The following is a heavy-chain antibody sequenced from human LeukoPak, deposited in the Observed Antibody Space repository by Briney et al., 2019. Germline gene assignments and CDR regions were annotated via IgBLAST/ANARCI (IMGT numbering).Heavy chain of an antibody. CDR1: GYTFTSYG. V-gene: IGHV1-18*01. J-gene: IGHJ4*02. CDR3: ARGRPLYKAVAGAGFDC. Sequence: GASVKVSCKASGYTFTSYGISWVRQAPGQGLEWMGWISAYNGNTNYAQKLQGRVTMTTDTSTSTAYMELRSLRSDDTAVYYCARGRPLYKAVAGAGFDCWGQGTLVTVSS. CDR2: ISAYNGNT. D-gene: IGHD6-19*01.